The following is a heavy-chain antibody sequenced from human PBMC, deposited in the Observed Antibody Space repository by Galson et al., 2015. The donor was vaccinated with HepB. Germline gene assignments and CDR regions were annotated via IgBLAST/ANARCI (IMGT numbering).Heavy chain of an antibody. J-gene: IGHJ4*02. CDR3: ARDQAYSYGNSGLDY. CDR2: INPSGGGT. D-gene: IGHD5-18*01. Sequence: SVKVSCKASGYTFTTYYIHWVRQAPGQGLEWMGIINPSGGGTTYAQKLRGRVSMTRDTSTSTVYMELSSLRSEDTAVYYCARDQAYSYGNSGLDYWGQGALVTVSS. V-gene: IGHV1-46*04. CDR1: GYTFTTYY.